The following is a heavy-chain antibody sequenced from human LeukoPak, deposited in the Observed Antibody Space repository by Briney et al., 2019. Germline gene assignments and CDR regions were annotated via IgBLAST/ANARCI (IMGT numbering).Heavy chain of an antibody. Sequence: SETLSLTCTVSGGSISSYYWSWIRQPPGKGLEWIGYIYYSGSTNYNPSPKSRVTISVDTSKNQFSLKLSSVTAADTAVYYCARGGQSDAFDIWGQGTMVTVSS. D-gene: IGHD6-19*01. V-gene: IGHV4-59*01. CDR2: IYYSGST. CDR3: ARGGQSDAFDI. J-gene: IGHJ3*02. CDR1: GGSISSYY.